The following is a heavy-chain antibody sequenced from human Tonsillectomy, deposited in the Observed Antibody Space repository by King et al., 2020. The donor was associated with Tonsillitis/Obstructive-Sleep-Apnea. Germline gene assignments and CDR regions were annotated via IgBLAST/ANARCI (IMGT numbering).Heavy chain of an antibody. CDR1: GFTFDDYA. J-gene: IGHJ6*03. V-gene: IGHV3-9*01. CDR2: ISWNSGSI. Sequence: EVQLVESGGGLVQPGRSLRLSCAASGFTFDDYAMHWVRQAPGKGLEWDSGISWNSGSIGYADSVKGRFTISRDNAKNSLYLQMNSLRAEDTALYYCAKVKSPYCSSTSCYGGYYYMDVWGKGTTVTVSS. CDR3: AKVKSPYCSSTSCYGGYYYMDV. D-gene: IGHD2-2*01.